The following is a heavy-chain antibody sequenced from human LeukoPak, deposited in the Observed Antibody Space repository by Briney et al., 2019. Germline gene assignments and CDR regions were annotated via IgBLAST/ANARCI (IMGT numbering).Heavy chain of an antibody. J-gene: IGHJ4*02. D-gene: IGHD3-22*01. CDR1: GYSISSGYY. CDR3: ARQYWDDSKLDY. Sequence: SETLSLTCAVSGYSISSGYYWDLIRQPPGKGLEWIGNIYHSGSTYYNPSLKSRVTISVDTSKNQFSLKLSSVTAADTAVYYCARQYWDDSKLDYWGQGTLVTVSS. V-gene: IGHV4-38-2*01. CDR2: IYHSGST.